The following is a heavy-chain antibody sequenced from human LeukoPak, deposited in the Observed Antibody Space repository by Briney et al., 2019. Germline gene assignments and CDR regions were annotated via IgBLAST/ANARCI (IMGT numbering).Heavy chain of an antibody. CDR1: GGTLRSYG. D-gene: IGHD3-10*01. V-gene: IGHV1-69*13. J-gene: IGHJ6*04. Sequence: SVKVSCKASGGTLRSYGISWVRQAPGQGLEWMGGIIPIFGTANYAQKFQGRVTITADESTSTAYMELSSLRSEDTAVYYCARGSGSPYGMDVWGKGTTVTVSS. CDR3: ARGSGSPYGMDV. CDR2: IIPIFGTA.